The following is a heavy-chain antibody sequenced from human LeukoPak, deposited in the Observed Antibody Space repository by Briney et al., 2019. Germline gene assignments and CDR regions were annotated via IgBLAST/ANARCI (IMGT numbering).Heavy chain of an antibody. Sequence: GGSLRLSCAASGFTFSSYRMNWVRQAPGKGLEWVSYISSSSSTIYYADSVKGRFTISRDDSENTLYLQMNSLRAEDTAVYYCAKATGYLLWGQGTLVTVSS. D-gene: IGHD1-14*01. V-gene: IGHV3-48*01. J-gene: IGHJ4*02. CDR2: ISSSSSTI. CDR1: GFTFSSYR. CDR3: AKATGYLL.